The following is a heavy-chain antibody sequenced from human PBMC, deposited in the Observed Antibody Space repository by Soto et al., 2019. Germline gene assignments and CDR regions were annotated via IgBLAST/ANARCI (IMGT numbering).Heavy chain of an antibody. Sequence: GESLKISCNGSGYSFTIYWIGWVRQMPGKGLEWMGIIYPGDSDTRYSPSFQGQVTISADKSISTAYLQWSSLKASDTAMYYCARTAAAGKYYYGVDVWGQGTTVTVS. V-gene: IGHV5-51*01. CDR1: GYSFTIYW. CDR2: IYPGDSDT. D-gene: IGHD6-13*01. J-gene: IGHJ6*02. CDR3: ARTAAAGKYYYGVDV.